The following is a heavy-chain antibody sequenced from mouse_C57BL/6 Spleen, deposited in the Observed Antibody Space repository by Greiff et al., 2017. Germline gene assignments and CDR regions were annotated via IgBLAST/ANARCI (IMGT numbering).Heavy chain of an antibody. V-gene: IGHV5-6*01. CDR2: ISSGGSYT. D-gene: IGHD2-5*01. CDR3: ARQGYSNYLYYFDY. CDR1: GFTFSSYG. Sequence: EVQLVESGGDLVKPGGSLKLSCAASGFTFSSYGMSWVRQTPDKRLEWVATISSGGSYTYYPDSVKGRFTISRDNAKNTLYLQMSSLKSEDTAMYYCARQGYSNYLYYFDYWGQGTTLTVSS. J-gene: IGHJ2*01.